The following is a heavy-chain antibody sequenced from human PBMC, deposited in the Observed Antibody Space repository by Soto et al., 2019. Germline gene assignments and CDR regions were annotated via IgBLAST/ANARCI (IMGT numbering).Heavy chain of an antibody. CDR3: ARALGYTASRKRRYYYYYYGMDV. J-gene: IGHJ6*02. CDR1: GYTFTSYY. CDR2: INPSGGST. D-gene: IGHD5-18*01. V-gene: IGHV1-46*03. Sequence: QVQLVQSGAEVKKPGASVKVSCKASGYTFTSYYMHWVRQAPGQGLEWMGIINPSGGSTSYAQKFQGRVTRTRDKSTSTVYMEQSSLRSEDTAVYYCARALGYTASRKRRYYYYYYGMDVWGQGTTVTVSS.